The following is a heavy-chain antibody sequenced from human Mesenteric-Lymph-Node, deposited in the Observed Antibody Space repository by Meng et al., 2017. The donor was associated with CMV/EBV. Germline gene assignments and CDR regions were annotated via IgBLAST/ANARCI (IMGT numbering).Heavy chain of an antibody. CDR1: GFNFHNYA. V-gene: IGHV3-23*01. CDR2: ISGSGEKT. J-gene: IGHJ4*02. CDR3: ARDTLDSSGYYLN. Sequence: AASGFNFHNYAMSWVRQAPGKGLEWVSGISGSGEKTYNVDSVKGRLTISRDNFKSTLHLQMNSLRAEDTAVYYCARDTLDSSGYYLNWGQGTLVTVSS. D-gene: IGHD3-22*01.